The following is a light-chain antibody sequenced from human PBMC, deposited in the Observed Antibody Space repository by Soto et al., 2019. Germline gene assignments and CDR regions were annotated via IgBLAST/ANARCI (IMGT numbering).Light chain of an antibody. CDR3: SSYTSSSTLV. CDR1: SSDVGGYNY. V-gene: IGLV2-14*01. J-gene: IGLJ1*01. CDR2: DVS. Sequence: QAVVTQPASVSGSPGQSITISCTGTSSDVGGYNYVSWYQQHPGKAPKLMIYDVSNRPSGVPNRFSGSKSGNTASLTISGLQAEDEADYYCSSYTSSSTLVFGTGTKVTVL.